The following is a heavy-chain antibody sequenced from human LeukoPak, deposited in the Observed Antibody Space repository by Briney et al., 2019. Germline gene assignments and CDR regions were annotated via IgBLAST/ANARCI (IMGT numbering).Heavy chain of an antibody. J-gene: IGHJ3*02. V-gene: IGHV3-23*01. Sequence: GGSLRLSFAASGFTFNTYAMSWVRQAPGRGLEWVSSISENGESTYYAESAKGRFTLSRDNSRNTLYLQMNSLRAEDTAVYYCTSTPADSSGWYSHGAFDIWGQGTMVTVSS. CDR2: ISENGEST. CDR3: TSTPADSSGWYSHGAFDI. CDR1: GFTFNTYA. D-gene: IGHD6-19*01.